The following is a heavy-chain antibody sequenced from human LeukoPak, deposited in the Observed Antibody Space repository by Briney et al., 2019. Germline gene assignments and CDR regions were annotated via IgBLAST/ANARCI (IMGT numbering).Heavy chain of an antibody. J-gene: IGHJ5*02. CDR3: AKEARSRGYYYAWDWFDP. CDR2: ISGSGGST. V-gene: IGHV3-23*01. CDR1: GFTFSSYA. Sequence: PGGSLRLSCAASGFTFSSYAMSWVRQAPGKGLEWVSAISGSGGSTYYADSVKGRFTISRDNSKNTLYLQMNSLRAEDTAAYYCAKEARSRGYYYAWDWFDPWGQGTLVTVSS. D-gene: IGHD3-22*01.